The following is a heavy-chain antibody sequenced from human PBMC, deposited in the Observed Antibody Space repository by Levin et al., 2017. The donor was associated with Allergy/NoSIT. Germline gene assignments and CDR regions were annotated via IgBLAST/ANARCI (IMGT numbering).Heavy chain of an antibody. J-gene: IGHJ4*02. CDR1: GFTFSTYV. V-gene: IGHV3-23*01. Sequence: GASVKVSCAASGFTFSTYVMSWVRQAPGKGLEWVSGISGYSGSTYYADSVKGRFTISRDNSENTLYLQMNSLRADDTAVYYCAKDLSSSPTVNDYWGQGTLVTVSS. CDR3: AKDLSSSPTVNDY. CDR2: ISGYSGST. D-gene: IGHD2/OR15-2a*01.